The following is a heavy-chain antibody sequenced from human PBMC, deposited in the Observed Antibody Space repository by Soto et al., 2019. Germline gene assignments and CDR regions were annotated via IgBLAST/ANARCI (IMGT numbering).Heavy chain of an antibody. D-gene: IGHD2-2*01. J-gene: IGHJ6*02. V-gene: IGHV3-23*01. CDR1: GFGFGDYV. CDR3: TKDGGSTRRYQFFGMDL. CDR2: ISDTGDTT. Sequence: EVPMLQSGGGLVQPGGSLRLSCAASGFGFGDYVMSWVRQAPGKGLEWVSGISDTGDTTYYSDSVKGRFTISRDNAKNTVYLQMNSLRAEDTAVYYCTKDGGSTRRYQFFGMDLWGQGTTVTVSS.